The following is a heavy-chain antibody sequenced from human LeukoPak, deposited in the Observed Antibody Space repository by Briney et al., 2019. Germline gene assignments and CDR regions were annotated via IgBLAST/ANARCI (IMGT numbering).Heavy chain of an antibody. J-gene: IGHJ4*02. D-gene: IGHD6-13*01. Sequence: GGSMRLSCAASGLSFSTYAMHWVRHAPGRGLDWVAMIWSDGSNEYYAVSVKGRFTISRDNSKNTLYLQMNSLRAEDTAVYYCATERDSSWTFDSWGQGTLVTVSS. CDR2: IWSDGSNE. CDR1: GLSFSTYA. V-gene: IGHV3-33*01. CDR3: ATERDSSWTFDS.